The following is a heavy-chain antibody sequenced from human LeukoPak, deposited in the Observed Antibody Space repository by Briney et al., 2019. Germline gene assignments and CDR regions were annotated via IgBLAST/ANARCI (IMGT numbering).Heavy chain of an antibody. CDR2: IYTSGST. CDR3: ARYIPARPGFDY. CDR1: GGSISGYY. V-gene: IGHV4-4*07. J-gene: IGHJ4*02. D-gene: IGHD6-6*01. Sequence: SETLSLTCTVSGGSISGYYWSWIRQPAGKGLEWIGRIYTSGSTNYNPSLKSRVTMSVDTSKNQFSLKLSSVTVAGTAVYYCARYIPARPGFDYWGQGTLVTVSS.